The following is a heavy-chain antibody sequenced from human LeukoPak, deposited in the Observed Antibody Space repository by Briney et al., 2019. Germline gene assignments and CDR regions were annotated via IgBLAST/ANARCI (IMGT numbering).Heavy chain of an antibody. CDR1: GGSVSSGSYY. D-gene: IGHD3-10*01. V-gene: IGHV4-61*01. CDR3: ARGGWLDP. Sequence: SETLSLTCSVSGGSVSSGSYYWNWIRQPPGKGLEWIGYIYYSGSTNYNPSLKSRVTISVDTSKNQFSLKLSSVTAADTAVYYCARGGWLDPWGQGTLVTVSS. CDR2: IYYSGST. J-gene: IGHJ5*02.